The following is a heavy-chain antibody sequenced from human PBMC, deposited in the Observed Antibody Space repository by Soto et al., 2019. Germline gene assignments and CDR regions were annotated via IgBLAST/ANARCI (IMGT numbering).Heavy chain of an antibody. CDR2: IYYSGST. CDR3: ATGPAPEYYYYYMDV. V-gene: IGHV4-59*08. CDR1: GGSISSYY. Sequence: PSETLSLTCTVSGGSISSYYCSWIRQPPGKGLEWIGYIYYSGSTNYNPSLKSRVTISVDTSKNQFSLKLSSVTAADTAVYYCATGPAPEYYYYYMDVWGKGTTVTVSS. J-gene: IGHJ6*03.